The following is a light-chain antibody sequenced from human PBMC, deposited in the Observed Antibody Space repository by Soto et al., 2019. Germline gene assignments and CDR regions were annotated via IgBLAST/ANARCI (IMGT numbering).Light chain of an antibody. CDR2: EVS. V-gene: IGLV2-8*01. J-gene: IGLJ2*01. CDR3: SLYAGTNSVV. Sequence: QSALTQPPSASGSPGQSVAISCTGTSSDIGAYKFVSWYQQHPGKAPKLIIYEVSIRPSAVPDRFSGSKSGNTASLTVSGLLAEDEADYYCSLYAGTNSVVFGGGTQLTVL. CDR1: SSDIGAYKF.